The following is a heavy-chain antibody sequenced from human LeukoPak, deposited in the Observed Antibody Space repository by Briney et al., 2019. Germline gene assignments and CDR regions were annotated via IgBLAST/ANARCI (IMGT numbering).Heavy chain of an antibody. CDR3: APTWFDP. J-gene: IGHJ5*02. Sequence: PSETLPLTCTVSGGSISSSSYYWGWIRQPPGKGLEWFGSIYYSGSTYYNPSLKSRVTISVDTSKNQCSLKLSSVTAADTAVYYCAPTWFDPWGQGTLVTVSS. CDR1: GGSISSSSYY. V-gene: IGHV4-39*01. CDR2: IYYSGST.